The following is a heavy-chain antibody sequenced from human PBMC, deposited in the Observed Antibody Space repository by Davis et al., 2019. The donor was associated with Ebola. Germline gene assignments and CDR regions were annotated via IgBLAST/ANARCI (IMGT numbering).Heavy chain of an antibody. CDR3: ARAVFHEVLDY. V-gene: IGHV3-30*04. D-gene: IGHD3-3*01. CDR2: VSHSEREK. Sequence: GESLKISCVASGFTFRNYSMHWVRQAPGKGLEWVAVVSHSEREKFYADSVKGRFTISRDNSENTLYLQMNSLTADDTAVYYCARAVFHEVLDYWGQGTPVTVSS. CDR1: GFTFRNYS. J-gene: IGHJ4*02.